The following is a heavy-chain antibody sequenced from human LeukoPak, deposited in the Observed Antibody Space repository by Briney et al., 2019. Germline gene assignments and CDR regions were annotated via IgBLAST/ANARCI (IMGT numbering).Heavy chain of an antibody. CDR2: ISGSGGST. D-gene: IGHD5-24*01. CDR3: AKGNHKMATIDYGMDV. CDR1: GFTFSSYA. J-gene: IGHJ6*02. Sequence: PGGSLRLSCAASGFTFSSYAMSWVRQAPGKGLEWVSAISGSGGSTYYADSVKGRFTISRDNSKNTLYLQMNSLRAEDTAVYYCAKGNHKMATIDYGMDVWGQGTTVTVSS. V-gene: IGHV3-23*01.